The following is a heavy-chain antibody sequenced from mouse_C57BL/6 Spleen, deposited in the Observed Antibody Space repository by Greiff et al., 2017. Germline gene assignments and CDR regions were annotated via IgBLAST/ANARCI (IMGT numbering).Heavy chain of an antibody. V-gene: IGHV1-55*01. CDR2: IYPGSGST. CDR3: ARQLTTVVAHYAMDY. J-gene: IGHJ4*01. Sequence: QVQLQQPGAELVKPGASVKMSCKASGYTFTSYWITWVKQRPGQGLEWIGDIYPGSGSTNYNEKFKSKATLTVDTSSSTAYMQLSSLTSEDSAVYYRARQLTTVVAHYAMDYWGQGTSVTVSS. D-gene: IGHD1-1*01. CDR1: GYTFTSYW.